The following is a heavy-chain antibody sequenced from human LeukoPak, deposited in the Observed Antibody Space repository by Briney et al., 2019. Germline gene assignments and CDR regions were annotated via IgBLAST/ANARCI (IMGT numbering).Heavy chain of an antibody. CDR1: GGSISSYY. V-gene: IGHV4-59*08. Sequence: SETLSLTCTVSGGSISSYYWSWIRQPPGKGLEWIGYIYYSGSTNYNPSLKSRVTISVDTSKNQFSLKLSSVTAADSAVYYCARYYYGSGNEAGDDYWGQGTLVTVSS. CDR2: IYYSGST. J-gene: IGHJ4*02. D-gene: IGHD3-10*01. CDR3: ARYYYGSGNEAGDDY.